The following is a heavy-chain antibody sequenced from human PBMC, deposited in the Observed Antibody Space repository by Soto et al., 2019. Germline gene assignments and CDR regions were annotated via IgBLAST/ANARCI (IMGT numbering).Heavy chain of an antibody. Sequence: EVQLVESGGGLVQPGRSLRLSCAASGFTFDDYAMHWVRQAPGKGLEWVSGISGNSGSIGYADSVKGRFTISRVNAKNSLDLQMHSLRAEDTALYYCATQGYWGQGTLVTVS. J-gene: IGHJ4*02. CDR2: ISGNSGSI. CDR1: GFTFDDYA. CDR3: ATQGY. V-gene: IGHV3-9*01.